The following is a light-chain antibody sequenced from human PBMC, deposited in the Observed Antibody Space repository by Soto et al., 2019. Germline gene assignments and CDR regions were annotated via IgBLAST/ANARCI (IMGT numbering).Light chain of an antibody. CDR1: QSVNNNF. Sequence: DIVLTQSPGTLSLSPGERATLSCRASQSVNNNFLAWYQQKPGQAPRLLIYGASSSATGIPDRFSGSGSGTDFTLTINRLDPEDFAVYSCQHYVTYPFTFGGGTKVEIK. CDR2: GAS. J-gene: IGKJ4*01. CDR3: QHYVTYPFT. V-gene: IGKV3-20*01.